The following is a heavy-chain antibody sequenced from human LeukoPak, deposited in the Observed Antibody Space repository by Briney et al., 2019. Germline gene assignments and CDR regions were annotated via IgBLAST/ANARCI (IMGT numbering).Heavy chain of an antibody. CDR1: GYTFTSYG. Sequence: ASVKVSCKASGYTFTSYGITWVRQAPGQGLEWMGWISGYNGNTNHAQKFQGRVTMTTDTSTNTAFMELRSLTSDDTAVYYCARDFGRCSSTNCFDLEDYWGQGTLVTVSS. CDR2: ISGYNGNT. D-gene: IGHD2-2*01. V-gene: IGHV1-18*01. J-gene: IGHJ4*02. CDR3: ARDFGRCSSTNCFDLEDY.